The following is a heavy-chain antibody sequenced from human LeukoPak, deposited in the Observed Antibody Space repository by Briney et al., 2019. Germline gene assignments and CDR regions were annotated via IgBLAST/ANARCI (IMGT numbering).Heavy chain of an antibody. Sequence: PGGSLRLSCAASGFTFSSYSMNWVRQAPGKGLEWVSSISSSSSYIYYADSVKGRFTISRDNAESTLYLQVNSLRADDTAIYYCARDASGMDVWGQGTTVTVSS. V-gene: IGHV3-21*01. CDR3: ARDASGMDV. CDR1: GFTFSSYS. CDR2: ISSSSSYI. J-gene: IGHJ6*02.